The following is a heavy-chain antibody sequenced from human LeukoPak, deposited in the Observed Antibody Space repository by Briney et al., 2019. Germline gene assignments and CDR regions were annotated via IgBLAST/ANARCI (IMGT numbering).Heavy chain of an antibody. D-gene: IGHD4-11*01. CDR1: GGTFSSYA. J-gene: IGHJ6*03. CDR2: IIPIFGTA. Sequence: ASVTVSCKASGGTFSSYAISWVRQAPGQGLEWMGGIIPIFGTANYAQKFQGRVTITTDESTSTAYMELSSLRSEDTAVYYCARASDSNYDMDYYYYMDVWGKGTTVTVSS. CDR3: ARASDSNYDMDYYYYMDV. V-gene: IGHV1-69*05.